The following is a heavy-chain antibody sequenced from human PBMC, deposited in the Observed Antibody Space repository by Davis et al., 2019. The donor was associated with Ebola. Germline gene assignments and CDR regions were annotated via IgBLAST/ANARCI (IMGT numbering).Heavy chain of an antibody. CDR2: ISGSATST. J-gene: IGHJ4*02. CDR3: ARGDAVCDY. Sequence: GESLKISCAASGFTFSSYAMSWVRQAPGKGLEWVSAISGSATSTYYADSVKGRFTISRDNAKNSLYLQMNSLRAEDTAVYYCARGDAVCDYWGQGTLVTVSS. D-gene: IGHD2-21*02. V-gene: IGHV3-23*01. CDR1: GFTFSSYA.